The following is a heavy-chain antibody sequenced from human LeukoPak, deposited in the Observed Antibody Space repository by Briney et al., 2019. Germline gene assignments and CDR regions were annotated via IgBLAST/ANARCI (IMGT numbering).Heavy chain of an antibody. Sequence: ASVKVSCKASGYTFTSYGISWVRQAPGQGLEWMGGFDPEDGETIYAQKFQGRVTMTEDTSTDTAYMELSSLRSEDTAVYYCATPIGVVGGRNFDYWGQGTLVTVSS. CDR2: FDPEDGET. D-gene: IGHD1-26*01. CDR1: GYTFTSYG. CDR3: ATPIGVVGGRNFDY. V-gene: IGHV1-24*01. J-gene: IGHJ4*02.